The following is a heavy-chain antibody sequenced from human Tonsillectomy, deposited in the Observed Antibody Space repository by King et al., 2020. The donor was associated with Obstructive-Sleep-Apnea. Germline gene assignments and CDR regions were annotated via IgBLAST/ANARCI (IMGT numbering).Heavy chain of an antibody. CDR3: ARDLMVRGSQYYYYGMDV. CDR1: GGSISSGGYY. J-gene: IGHJ6*02. CDR2: IYYSGST. V-gene: IGHV4-31*03. Sequence: VQLQESGPGLAKPSQTLSLTCTVSGGSISSGGYYWSWIRQHPGKGLEWIGYIYYSGSTYYNPSLKSRVTISVDTSKNQFSLKLSSVTAADTAVYYCARDLMVRGSQYYYYGMDVWGQGTTVTVSS. D-gene: IGHD3-10*01.